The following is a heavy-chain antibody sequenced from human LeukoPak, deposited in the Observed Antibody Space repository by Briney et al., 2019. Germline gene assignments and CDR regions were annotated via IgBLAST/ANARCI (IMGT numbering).Heavy chain of an antibody. Sequence: SDTLSLTCTVSGGSLSSSSYYWGWIRPPPGKGLEWIGSMYYGGTYSGSTYQNTSLKSRVTISVDTSKNQFSLKVTSVTAADTAVYYCARHTAMGSPLHHWGQGTRVTVSS. J-gene: IGHJ5*02. V-gene: IGHV4-39*01. CDR1: GGSLSSSSYY. CDR3: ARHTAMGSPLHH. CDR2: MYYGGTYSGST. D-gene: IGHD5-18*01.